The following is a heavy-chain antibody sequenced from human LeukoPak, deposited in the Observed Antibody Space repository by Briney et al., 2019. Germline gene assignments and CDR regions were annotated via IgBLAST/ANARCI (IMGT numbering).Heavy chain of an antibody. CDR3: AREGPGASNWFDS. D-gene: IGHD3-10*01. CDR1: GYTFIDYS. CDR2: INTNTGNP. Sequence: ASVTVSCTASGYTFIDYSINWVRQAPGQGLEWMGWINTNTGNPTYAQGFTGRFVFSLDTSVNTAYLQIIILKAQDTAVYFCAREGPGASNWFDSWGQGSLVSVSS. V-gene: IGHV7-4-1*02. J-gene: IGHJ5*01.